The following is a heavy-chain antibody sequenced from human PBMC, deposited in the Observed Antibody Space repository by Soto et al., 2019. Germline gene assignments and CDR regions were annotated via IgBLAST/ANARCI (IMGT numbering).Heavy chain of an antibody. CDR3: AREMVRGVVSDY. Sequence: QVQLVQSGAEVKKPGASVKVSCKASGYTFTSYGISWVRQAPGQGLEWMGWISTYNGNTKYAQKLQGRVTMTTDTSTSTAYKELMSLRSDDTVVFYCAREMVRGVVSDYWGQGTLVTVSS. J-gene: IGHJ4*02. CDR1: GYTFTSYG. CDR2: ISTYNGNT. D-gene: IGHD3-10*01. V-gene: IGHV1-18*01.